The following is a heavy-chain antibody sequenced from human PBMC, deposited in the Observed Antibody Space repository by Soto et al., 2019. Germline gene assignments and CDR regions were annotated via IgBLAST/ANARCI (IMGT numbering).Heavy chain of an antibody. CDR3: ARLRRYFDWLVYYYYGMDV. CDR1: GYSFTSYW. Sequence: RGESLKISCKGSGYSFTSYWISWVRQMPGKGLEWMGRIDPSDSYTNYSPSFQGHVTISADKSISTAYLQWSSLKASDTAMYYCARLRRYFDWLVYYYYGMDVWGQGTTVTVSS. J-gene: IGHJ6*02. CDR2: IDPSDSYT. V-gene: IGHV5-10-1*01. D-gene: IGHD3-9*01.